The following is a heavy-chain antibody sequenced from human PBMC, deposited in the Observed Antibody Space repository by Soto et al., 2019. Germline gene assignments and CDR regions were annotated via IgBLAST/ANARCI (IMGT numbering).Heavy chain of an antibody. Sequence: SETLSLTCAFYGGSFRGYYWSLIRQPPGKGLEWIGEINHSGSTNYNPSLKSRVTISVDTSKNQFSLKLSSVTAADTAVYYCARGPPSLRITIFGVVITPFDYWGQGTLVTVSS. CDR1: GGSFRGYY. CDR3: ARGPPSLRITIFGVVITPFDY. D-gene: IGHD3-3*01. V-gene: IGHV4-34*01. CDR2: INHSGST. J-gene: IGHJ4*02.